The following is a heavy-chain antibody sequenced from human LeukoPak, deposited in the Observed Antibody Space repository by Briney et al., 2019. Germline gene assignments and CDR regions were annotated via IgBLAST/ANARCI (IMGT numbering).Heavy chain of an antibody. V-gene: IGHV1-8*03. CDR2: MNPNSGNT. CDR3: ARGGVRKYQLLPRNWFDP. J-gene: IGHJ5*02. Sequence: GSSVKVSCKASGGTFSSYAINWVRQATGQGLEWMGWMNPNSGNTGYAQKFQGRVTITRNTSISTAYMELSSLRSEDTAVYYCARGGVRKYQLLPRNWFDPWGQGTLVTVSS. CDR1: GGTFSSYA. D-gene: IGHD2-2*01.